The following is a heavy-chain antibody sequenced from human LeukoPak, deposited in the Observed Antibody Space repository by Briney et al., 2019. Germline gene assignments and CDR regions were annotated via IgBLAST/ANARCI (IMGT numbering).Heavy chain of an antibody. CDR2: VSPTDSDK. Sequence: GESLKISCKTSGYTFAYYWIAWVRQMPGRGLEWTGIVSPTDSDKRYSPSFQGQVTFSADKSISTAYLQWSSLKASDTAMYYCARQAYSSSWYAYAGGAFDYWGQGTLVTVSS. V-gene: IGHV5-51*01. CDR1: GYTFAYYW. D-gene: IGHD6-13*01. CDR3: ARQAYSSSWYAYAGGAFDY. J-gene: IGHJ4*02.